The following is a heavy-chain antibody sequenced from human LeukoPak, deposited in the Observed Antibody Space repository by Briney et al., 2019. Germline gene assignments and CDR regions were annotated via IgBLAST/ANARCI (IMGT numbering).Heavy chain of an antibody. D-gene: IGHD3-3*01. Sequence: ASVKVSCKASGYTFTSYGIIWVRQAPGQGLEWMGWISAYNGNTNYAQKLQGRVTMTTDTSTSTAYMELRSLRSDDTAVYYCARIGFLEWLSSPNDFDYWGQGTLVSVSS. CDR3: ARIGFLEWLSSPNDFDY. CDR1: GYTFTSYG. CDR2: ISAYNGNT. V-gene: IGHV1-18*01. J-gene: IGHJ4*02.